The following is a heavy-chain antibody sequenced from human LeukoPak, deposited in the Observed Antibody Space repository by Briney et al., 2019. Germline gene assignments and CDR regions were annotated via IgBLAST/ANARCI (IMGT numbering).Heavy chain of an antibody. Sequence: GGSLRLSCAASGFTFSSYWMHWVRQAPGKGLVWVSRINSDGISTTYEDSVKGRFTISRDNAKNTLYLQMNSLRAEDTAVYYCAKAKRYTYTIFGVEQYYFDYWGQGTLVTVSS. D-gene: IGHD3-3*01. J-gene: IGHJ4*02. V-gene: IGHV3-74*01. CDR3: AKAKRYTYTIFGVEQYYFDY. CDR1: GFTFSSYW. CDR2: INSDGIST.